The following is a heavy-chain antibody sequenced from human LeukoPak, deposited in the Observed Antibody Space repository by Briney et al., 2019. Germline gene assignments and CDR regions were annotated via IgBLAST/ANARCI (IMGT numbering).Heavy chain of an antibody. V-gene: IGHV3-11*04. D-gene: IGHD4-17*01. CDR2: ISSSGSTI. CDR3: VRDSSVTRMDV. J-gene: IGHJ6*04. CDR1: GFTFSDYY. Sequence: GGSLRLSCAASGFTFSDYYMSWIRQAPGKGLEWVSYISSSGSTIYYADSVKGRFTISRDNAKNSLYLQMNSLRAEDTAVYYCVRDSSVTRMDVWGKGTTVTVSS.